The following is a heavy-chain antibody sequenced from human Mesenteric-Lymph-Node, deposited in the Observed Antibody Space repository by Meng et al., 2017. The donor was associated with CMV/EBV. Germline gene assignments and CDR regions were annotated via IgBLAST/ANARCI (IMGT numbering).Heavy chain of an antibody. CDR2: IDSSGDIT. V-gene: IGHV3-48*04. J-gene: IGHJ4*02. D-gene: IGHD3-10*01. CDR1: GFTFSSYD. CDR3: APGGY. Sequence: GGSLRLSCAACGFTFSSYDMHWVRQVPGKGLEWICYIDSSGDITYYADSVRGRFSISRDNAKNSLYLQMNSLRVDDTAVYYCAPGGYWGQGTLVTVSS.